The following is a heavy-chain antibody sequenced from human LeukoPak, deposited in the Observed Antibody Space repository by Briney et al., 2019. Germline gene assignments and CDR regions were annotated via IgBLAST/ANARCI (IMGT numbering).Heavy chain of an antibody. CDR1: GFTFSSYW. CDR2: INSDGSST. Sequence: GGSLRLSCAASGFTFSSYWMHWVRQAPGKGLVWVSRINSDGSSTSYADSVKGRFTISRDNSKNSLYLQLNSLRAEDTAVYYCARDPYSGSYSDYYYYYMDVWGKGTTVTVSS. CDR3: ARDPYSGSYSDYYYYYMDV. J-gene: IGHJ6*03. D-gene: IGHD1-26*01. V-gene: IGHV3-74*01.